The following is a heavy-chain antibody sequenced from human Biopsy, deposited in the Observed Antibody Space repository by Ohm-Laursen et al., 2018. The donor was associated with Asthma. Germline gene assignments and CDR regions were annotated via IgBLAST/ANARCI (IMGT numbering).Heavy chain of an antibody. CDR3: ARDGTDMNEAMPKDY. V-gene: IGHV3-21*01. CDR1: GFTFSSYS. J-gene: IGHJ4*02. D-gene: IGHD2-2*01. CDR2: ISSSSSSYI. Sequence: SLRLSCAVSGFTFSSYSMNWVRQAPGKGLEWVSSISSSSSSYIYYADSVKGRFTISRDNAKNSLYLQMNSLRAEDTAVYYCARDGTDMNEAMPKDYWGQGTLVTVSS.